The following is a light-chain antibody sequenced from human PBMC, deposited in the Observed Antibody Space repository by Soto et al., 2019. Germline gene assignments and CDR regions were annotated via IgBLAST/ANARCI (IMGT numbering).Light chain of an antibody. J-gene: IGKJ1*01. CDR3: QQRSNWPVT. V-gene: IGKV3-11*01. Sequence: TQSPGTLSLSPGERATPSCRASQSVSSYLAWYQQKPGQAPRLLIYDASTRATGISARFSGSGSGTDFTLTISSLEPEDFAVYYCQQRSNWPVTSGQGTKVDIK. CDR1: QSVSSY. CDR2: DAS.